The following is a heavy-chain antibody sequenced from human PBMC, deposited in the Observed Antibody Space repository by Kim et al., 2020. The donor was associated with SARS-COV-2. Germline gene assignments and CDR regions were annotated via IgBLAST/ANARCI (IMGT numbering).Heavy chain of an antibody. CDR3: ANTLAGYYDILTGYSKGAFDL. V-gene: IGHV3-21*01. D-gene: IGHD3-9*01. J-gene: IGHJ3*01. CDR1: GFTFSTYS. Sequence: GGSLRLSCAASGFTFSTYSMNWVRQAPGKGLEWVSYITSSSSYIYYADSVKGRFTISRDNAKNSLYLQMNSLRAEDTAVYYCANTLAGYYDILTGYSKGAFDLWGQGTMVTVSS. CDR2: ITSSSSYI.